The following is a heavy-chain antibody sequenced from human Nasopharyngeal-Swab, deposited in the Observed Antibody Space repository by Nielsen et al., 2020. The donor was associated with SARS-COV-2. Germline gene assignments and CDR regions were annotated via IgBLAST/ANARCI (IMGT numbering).Heavy chain of an antibody. J-gene: IGHJ5*02. D-gene: IGHD3-10*01. CDR3: ASALVWFGEIWFDP. CDR1: GFTFSSYA. CDR2: ISYDGSNK. V-gene: IGHV3-30-3*01. Sequence: GESLKISCAASGFTFSSYAMHWVRQAPGKGLEWVAVISYDGSNKYRADSVKGRFTISRDNSKNTLYLQMNSLRAEDTAVYYCASALVWFGEIWFDPWGQGTLVTVSS.